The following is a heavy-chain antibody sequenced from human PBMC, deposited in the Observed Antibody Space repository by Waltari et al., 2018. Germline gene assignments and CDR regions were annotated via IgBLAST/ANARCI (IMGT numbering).Heavy chain of an antibody. CDR1: GGSISSHY. V-gene: IGHV4-59*11. CDR2: IYYSGST. CDR3: ARGGDSSGWYYFDY. D-gene: IGHD6-19*01. Sequence: QVQLQESGPGLVKPSETLSLTCTVSGGSISSHYWSWIRQPPGKGLEWIGYIYYSGSTNYTPSLKSRVTISVDTSKNQCSLKLSSVTAADTAVYYCARGGDSSGWYYFDYWGQGTLVTVSS. J-gene: IGHJ4*02.